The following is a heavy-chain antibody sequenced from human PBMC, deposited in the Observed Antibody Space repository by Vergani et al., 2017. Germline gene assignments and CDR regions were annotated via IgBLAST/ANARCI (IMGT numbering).Heavy chain of an antibody. J-gene: IGHJ4*02. CDR3: TAPTNWELRYYFDY. CDR2: IRPKTYGETT. CDR1: GFTFSSAW. D-gene: IGHD3-16*01. Sequence: EVQPVESGGGLVKPGGSLRLSCTTSGFTFSSAWMSWVRQAPGKGLEWVARIRPKTYGETTDYATPVKGRFTISRDDSKNTLYLQMNSLKTEDTAVYYCTAPTNWELRYYFDYWGQGTLVTVSS. V-gene: IGHV3-15*01.